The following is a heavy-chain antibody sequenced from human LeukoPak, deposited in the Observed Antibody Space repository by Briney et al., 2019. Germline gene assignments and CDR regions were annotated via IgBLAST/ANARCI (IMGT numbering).Heavy chain of an antibody. CDR2: ISGSVGNT. CDR3: AKFPQSVVGTTQFDF. Sequence: GGSLRLSCAASGFRFSSYAMSWVRQAPGKGLEWISSISGSVGNTNCADSVKGRFTISRDNSKNTLYLQMNSLRAEDTAIYFCAKFPQSVVGTTQFDFWGQGTLVTVSS. V-gene: IGHV3-23*01. CDR1: GFRFSSYA. J-gene: IGHJ4*02. D-gene: IGHD2-15*01.